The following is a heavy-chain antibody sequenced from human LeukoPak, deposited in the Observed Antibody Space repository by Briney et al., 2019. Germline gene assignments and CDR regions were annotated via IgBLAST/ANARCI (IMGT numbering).Heavy chain of an antibody. CDR2: INPDSGDT. CDR3: ARDRTGTSGYMDV. V-gene: IGHV1-2*02. Sequence: ASVKVSCKAFGYTFPGYYIHWVRQAPGQGLEWMGWINPDSGDTNYAQKFKGRVTMTRDTSISTAYMEVSRLRSDDTAVYWCARDRTGTSGYMDVWGKGTTVTVSS. CDR1: GYTFPGYY. D-gene: IGHD1-1*01. J-gene: IGHJ6*03.